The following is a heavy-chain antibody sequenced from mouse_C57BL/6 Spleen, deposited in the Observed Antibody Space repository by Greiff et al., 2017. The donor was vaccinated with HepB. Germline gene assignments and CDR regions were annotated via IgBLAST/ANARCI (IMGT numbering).Heavy chain of an antibody. CDR3: ARDKNIYYGRYFDY. D-gene: IGHD2-1*01. J-gene: IGHJ2*01. V-gene: IGHV1-7*01. CDR1: GYTFTSYW. Sequence: QVQLKESGAELAKPGASVKLSCKASGYTFTSYWMHWVKQRPGQGLEWIGYINPTSGYTNYNQKFKGKATLTADKSSSTAYMQLSSLTYEDSAVYYCARDKNIYYGRYFDYWGQGTTLTVSS. CDR2: INPTSGYT.